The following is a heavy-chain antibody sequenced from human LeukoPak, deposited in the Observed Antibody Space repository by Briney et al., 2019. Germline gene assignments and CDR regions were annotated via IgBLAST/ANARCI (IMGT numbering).Heavy chain of an antibody. J-gene: IGHJ4*02. Sequence: SGSLSLTCTISGGSISSHYGSWIRYPPGKELEWIGYIYYSGSTNYNPSLKSRVTISVDTSKNQFSLKLSSVTAADTAVYYCARDSSWGPFDYWGQGTLVTVSS. CDR2: IYYSGST. CDR1: GGSISSHY. CDR3: ARDSSWGPFDY. V-gene: IGHV4-59*11. D-gene: IGHD6-13*01.